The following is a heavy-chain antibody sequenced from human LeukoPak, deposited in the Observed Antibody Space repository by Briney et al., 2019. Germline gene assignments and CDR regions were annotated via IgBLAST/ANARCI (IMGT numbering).Heavy chain of an antibody. D-gene: IGHD6-13*01. Sequence: ASVKVSCKASGYTFTSYDINWVRQATGQGLEWMGWMSPNSGNTGYAQKFQGRVTMTRNTSISTAYMELSSLRSEDTAVYHCARFDDSSPNYYYYGMDVWGQGTTVTVSS. V-gene: IGHV1-8*01. CDR2: MSPNSGNT. CDR1: GYTFTSYD. CDR3: ARFDDSSPNYYYYGMDV. J-gene: IGHJ6*02.